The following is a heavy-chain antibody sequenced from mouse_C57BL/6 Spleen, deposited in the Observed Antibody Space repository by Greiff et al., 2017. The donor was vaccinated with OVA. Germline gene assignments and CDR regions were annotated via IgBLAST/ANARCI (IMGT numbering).Heavy chain of an antibody. Sequence: VKLKESGPELVKPGASVKISCKASGYAFSSSWMNWVKQRPGKGLEWIGRIYPGDGDTNYNGKFKGKATLTADKSSSTAYMQLSSLTSEDSAVYFCARAFSHFDYWGQGTTLTVSS. CDR2: IYPGDGDT. CDR1: GYAFSSSW. J-gene: IGHJ2*01. V-gene: IGHV1-82*01. CDR3: ARAFSHFDY.